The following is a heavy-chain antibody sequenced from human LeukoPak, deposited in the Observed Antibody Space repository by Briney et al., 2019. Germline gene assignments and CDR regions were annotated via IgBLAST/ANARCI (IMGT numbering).Heavy chain of an antibody. Sequence: PSETLSLTCTASGGSISSYYWSWIRQPPVKGLEWIGYIYYSGSTNYNPSLKSRVTISVDTSKNQFSLKLSSVTAADTAVYYCARNSAETYSSGWPFDYWGQGTLVTVSS. CDR2: IYYSGST. V-gene: IGHV4-59*08. D-gene: IGHD6-19*01. J-gene: IGHJ4*02. CDR1: GGSISSYY. CDR3: ARNSAETYSSGWPFDY.